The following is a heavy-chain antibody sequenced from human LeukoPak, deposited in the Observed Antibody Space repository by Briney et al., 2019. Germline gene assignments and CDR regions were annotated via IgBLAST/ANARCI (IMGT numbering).Heavy chain of an antibody. CDR2: ITGSGGST. CDR1: GFTFSSYA. CDR3: AKGAEYADTNWFDP. V-gene: IGHV3-23*01. Sequence: PGGSLRLSCAASGFTFSSYAMTWVRQAPGRGLEWVSAITGSGGSTYYADSVKGRFTISRDNSKNTLYLQMNSLRAEDTAVYYCAKGAEYADTNWFDPWGQGTLVTVSS. D-gene: IGHD2-2*01. J-gene: IGHJ5*02.